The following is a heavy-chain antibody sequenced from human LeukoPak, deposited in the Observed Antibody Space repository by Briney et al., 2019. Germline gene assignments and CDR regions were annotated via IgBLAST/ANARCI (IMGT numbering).Heavy chain of an antibody. D-gene: IGHD3-10*01. Sequence: ASAKVSCKASGYTFTNNYLHWVRLAPGHGLEWMGWISPNTGTTNYAQNFQGGVTMTRDTSISTAYMELGRLRSDDTAMYYCARSPRGLRTLFFDFWGQGSLVTVSS. CDR2: ISPNTGTT. CDR3: ARSPRGLRTLFFDF. V-gene: IGHV1-2*02. J-gene: IGHJ4*02. CDR1: GYTFTNNY.